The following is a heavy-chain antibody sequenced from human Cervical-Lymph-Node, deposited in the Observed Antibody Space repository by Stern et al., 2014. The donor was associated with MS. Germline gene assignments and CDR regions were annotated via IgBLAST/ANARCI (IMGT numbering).Heavy chain of an antibody. J-gene: IGHJ4*02. Sequence: EEQLVESGGGLVQPGGSLRLSCEASGFTFSSYWMDWVRQAPGKGLEWVANIKQDGSEKHYVGSVKDRFTISRDNAKNSLYLEMNNLRAEDTAVYYCARESTVNEGDGIDYWGQGTLVTVSS. CDR1: GFTFSSYW. CDR2: IKQDGSEK. V-gene: IGHV3-7*01. CDR3: ARESTVNEGDGIDY. D-gene: IGHD4-11*01.